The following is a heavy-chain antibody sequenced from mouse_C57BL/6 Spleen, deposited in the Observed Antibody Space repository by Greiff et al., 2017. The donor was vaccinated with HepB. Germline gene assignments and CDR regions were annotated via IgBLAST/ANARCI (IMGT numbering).Heavy chain of an antibody. V-gene: IGHV3-6*01. CDR3: ARDSPYDYGYFDY. J-gene: IGHJ2*01. CDR2: ISYDGSN. Sequence: DVKLQESGPGLVKPSQSLSLTCSVTGYSITSGYYWNWIRQFPGNKLEWMGYISYDGSNNYNPSLKNRISITRDTSKNQFFLKLNSVTTEDTATYYCARDSPYDYGYFDYWGQGTTLTVSS. D-gene: IGHD2-4*01. CDR1: GYSITSGYY.